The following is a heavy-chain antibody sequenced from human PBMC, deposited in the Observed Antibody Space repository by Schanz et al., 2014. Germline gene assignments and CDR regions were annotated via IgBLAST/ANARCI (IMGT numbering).Heavy chain of an antibody. V-gene: IGHV3-7*03. CDR1: GFTFSSYW. J-gene: IGHJ6*02. CDR2: IKQDGSEK. D-gene: IGHD6-6*01. Sequence: EVQLVESGGGLVQPGGSLRLSCAASGFTFSSYWMSWVRQAPGKGLEWVANIKQDGSEKYYVDSVKGRFTISRDDSKNMLYLQMNSLRAEDTAVYYCAKVWKDHRIAGRPGWSDGMDVWGQGTTVTVSS. CDR3: AKVWKDHRIAGRPGWSDGMDV.